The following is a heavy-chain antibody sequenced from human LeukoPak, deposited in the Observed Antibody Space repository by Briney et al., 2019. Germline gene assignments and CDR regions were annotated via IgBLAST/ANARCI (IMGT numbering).Heavy chain of an antibody. Sequence: SETLSLTCTVSGGSVTTYYWSWIRQPAGKGLEWIGRIYTSGSTNYNPSLKSRVTMSVDTSKNQFSLKLSSVTAADTAVYYCAREGLGAMVRGVSFDYWGQGTLVTVSS. CDR3: AREGLGAMVRGVSFDY. V-gene: IGHV4-4*07. J-gene: IGHJ4*02. CDR1: GGSVTTYY. CDR2: IYTSGST. D-gene: IGHD3-10*01.